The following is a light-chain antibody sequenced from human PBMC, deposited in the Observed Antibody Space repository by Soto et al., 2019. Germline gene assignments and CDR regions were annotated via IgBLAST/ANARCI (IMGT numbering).Light chain of an antibody. Sequence: QAALTQPASVSGSPGQSITISCTGTSSDVGSYNLVSWYQQHPGKDPKLMIYEGSKRPSGVSNRFSGSKSGNTASLTISGLQAEDEAEYYCCSYAGSSTVVFGGGTKLTVL. CDR1: SSDVGSYNL. CDR3: CSYAGSSTVV. J-gene: IGLJ2*01. V-gene: IGLV2-23*01. CDR2: EGS.